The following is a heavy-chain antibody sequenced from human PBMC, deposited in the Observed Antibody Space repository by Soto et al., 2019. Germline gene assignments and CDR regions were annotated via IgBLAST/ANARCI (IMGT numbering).Heavy chain of an antibody. CDR1: VFTFSSYS. D-gene: IGHD3-3*01. Sequence: GWSLRLSCASSVFTFSSYSMNWVRQAPGKGLEWVSSISSSSSYIYYADSVKGRFTISRDNAKNSLYLQMNSLRAEDTAVHYCARDLYYDFWSGYYPYYFDYWGQGTLVTVSS. CDR2: ISSSSSYI. CDR3: ARDLYYDFWSGYYPYYFDY. J-gene: IGHJ4*02. V-gene: IGHV3-21*01.